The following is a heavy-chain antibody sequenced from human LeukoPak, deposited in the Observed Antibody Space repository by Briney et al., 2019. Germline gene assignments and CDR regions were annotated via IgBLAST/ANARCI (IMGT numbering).Heavy chain of an antibody. J-gene: IGHJ4*02. V-gene: IGHV3-23*01. Sequence: GGSLRLSCAVSGITLSNYGMSWVRQAPGKGLEWVAGISDSGGSKNYADSVKGRFTISRDNPKNTLYLQMNSLRAEDTAVYFCAKRGVVIRVILVGFHKEAYYFESWGQGALVTVSS. D-gene: IGHD3/OR15-3a*01. CDR1: GITLSNYG. CDR2: ISDSGGSK. CDR3: AKRGVVIRVILVGFHKEAYYFES.